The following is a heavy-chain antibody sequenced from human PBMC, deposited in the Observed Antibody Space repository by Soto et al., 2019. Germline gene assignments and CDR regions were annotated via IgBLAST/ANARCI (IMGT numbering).Heavy chain of an antibody. V-gene: IGHV3-74*01. Sequence: EVQLVESGGDSVQPGGSLRLSCAASGFPFSSYWMHWVRHTPGKGLEWVSRISGDGTTIYYADSVTGRFTVSRDNAKNTLSLQMSGLGAEDTAVYYCARGGSAFTVVRARISSDYWGQGTLVTVSS. CDR3: ARGGSAFTVVRARISSDY. CDR1: GFPFSSYW. J-gene: IGHJ4*02. CDR2: ISGDGTTI. D-gene: IGHD3-10*01.